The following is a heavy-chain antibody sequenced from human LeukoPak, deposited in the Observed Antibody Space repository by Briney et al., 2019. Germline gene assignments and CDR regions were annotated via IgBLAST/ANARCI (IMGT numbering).Heavy chain of an antibody. Sequence: GGSLRLSCAASGFTFRSYAMLGVRXAPGXGLECGAVIWYYGSNKYYGDSQKGRFTISTDNSKTTLYLQTNGPRAEDTAVYYCARDRVVVAATAGSYFDYWGQGTLVTVSP. V-gene: IGHV3-33*01. CDR1: GFTFRSYA. D-gene: IGHD2-15*01. J-gene: IGHJ4*02. CDR3: ARDRVVVAATAGSYFDY. CDR2: IWYYGSNK.